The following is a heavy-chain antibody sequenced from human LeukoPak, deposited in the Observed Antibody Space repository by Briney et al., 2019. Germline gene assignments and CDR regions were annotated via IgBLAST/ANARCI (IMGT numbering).Heavy chain of an antibody. J-gene: IGHJ5*02. D-gene: IGHD6-6*01. CDR2: IYPGDSNT. CDR1: GYSFSNYW. V-gene: IGHV5-51*01. CDR3: AILVQARRRTRSSHP. Sequence: GESLKISSEGSGYSFSNYWIAWGRQLPGKGLEWMGMIYPGDSNTRYSPSFQGQVTISADKSLSTAYLQWSSLKAADTAIYYCAILVQARRRTRSSHPCGQGTLVTVPS.